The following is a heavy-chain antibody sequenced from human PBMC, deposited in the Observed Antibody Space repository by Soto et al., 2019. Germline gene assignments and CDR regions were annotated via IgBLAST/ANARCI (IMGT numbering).Heavy chain of an antibody. D-gene: IGHD3-3*01. Sequence: QVQLVQSGAEVKKTGASVKVSCKASGYTFTSYYMHWVRQAPGQGLEWMGIINPSGGSTSYAQKFQGRVTMTRDTSTSTVYMELSSLRSEDTAVYYCAKSLRFLEWSKRGGYGMDVWGQGTTVTVSS. CDR3: AKSLRFLEWSKRGGYGMDV. CDR1: GYTFTSYY. CDR2: INPSGGST. J-gene: IGHJ6*02. V-gene: IGHV1-46*01.